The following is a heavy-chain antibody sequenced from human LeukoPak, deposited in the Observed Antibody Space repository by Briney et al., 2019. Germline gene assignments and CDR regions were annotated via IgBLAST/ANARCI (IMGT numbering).Heavy chain of an antibody. Sequence: GGSLRLSCAASGFTFSNYAMTWVRQAPGKGLEWVSGISGSAGSTYYADSVKGRFTISRDNSKNTLHLQMNSLRAEDTALYYCAKVPFDSRGYFYFHYWGQGTLVTVSS. CDR3: AKVPFDSRGYFYFHY. V-gene: IGHV3-23*01. CDR2: ISGSAGST. J-gene: IGHJ4*02. CDR1: GFTFSNYA. D-gene: IGHD3-22*01.